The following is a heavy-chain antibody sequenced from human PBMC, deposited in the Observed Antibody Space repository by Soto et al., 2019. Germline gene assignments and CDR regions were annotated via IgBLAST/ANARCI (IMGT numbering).Heavy chain of an antibody. CDR1: GGTFSSYA. CDR3: ARMGICSGGSCYSGAYYYYYGMDV. J-gene: IGHJ6*02. V-gene: IGHV1-69*13. CDR2: IIPIFGTA. Sequence: ASVKVSCKASGGTFSSYAISWVRQAPGQGLEWMGGIIPIFGTANYAQKFQGRVTITADESTSTAYMELSSLRSEDTAVYYCARMGICSGGSCYSGAYYYYYGMDVWGQGTTVTVS. D-gene: IGHD2-15*01.